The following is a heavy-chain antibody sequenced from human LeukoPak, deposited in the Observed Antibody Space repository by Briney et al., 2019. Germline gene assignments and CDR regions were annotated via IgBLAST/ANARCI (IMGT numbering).Heavy chain of an antibody. CDR2: SYTSGST. V-gene: IGHV4-4*08. D-gene: IGHD3-22*01. CDR1: GGSSGTYY. J-gene: IGHJ4*02. CDR3: ASSFYESSGYNLDF. Sequence: SETLSLTCTVSGGSSGTYYWSWDRQTPGKGLEWVGYSYTSGSTEYNPSLKSRVTISVDPSKNQFSLKLTSVTAADTAVYFCASSFYESSGYNLDFWGEGTLVTVSS.